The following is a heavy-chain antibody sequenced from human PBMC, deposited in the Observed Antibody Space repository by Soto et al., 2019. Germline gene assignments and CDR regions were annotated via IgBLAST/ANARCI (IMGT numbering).Heavy chain of an antibody. J-gene: IGHJ4*02. Sequence: SHTLSHTCAISGESVSSNSAAWNWIRQSPSRGLEWLGRTYYRSKWYNDYAVSLKSRITINPDTSKNQFSLQLNSLRAEDTAVYYCARELAGYSYGYPFPYFDYWGQGTLVTVSS. CDR1: GESVSSNSAA. CDR2: TYYRSKWYN. CDR3: ARELAGYSYGYPFPYFDY. D-gene: IGHD5-18*01. V-gene: IGHV6-1*01.